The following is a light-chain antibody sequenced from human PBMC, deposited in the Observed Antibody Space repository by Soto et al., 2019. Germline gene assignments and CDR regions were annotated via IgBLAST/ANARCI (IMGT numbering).Light chain of an antibody. CDR3: QQYGSSPET. CDR1: QSVSSSY. CDR2: GAS. Sequence: EIVLTQSPGTLSLSPGERANLSCRASQSVSSSYLAWYQQKPGQAPGLLIYGASSRATGIPDRFSGSGSGTDFTLIISRLEPEDFAVYYCQQYGSSPETFGQGTKVDIK. J-gene: IGKJ1*01. V-gene: IGKV3-20*01.